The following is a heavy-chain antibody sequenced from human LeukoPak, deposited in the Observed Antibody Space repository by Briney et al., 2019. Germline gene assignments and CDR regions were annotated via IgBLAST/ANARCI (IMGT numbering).Heavy chain of an antibody. CDR2: IYASGST. CDR3: ASEIRYDFSFRTWFDP. Sequence: SQTLSLTCTVSGGSISSGSYYWSWIRQPAGKGLEWIGRIYASGSTNYNPSLKSRVTISVDTSKNQFSLKLSSVTAADTAVYYCASEIRYDFSFRTWFDPWGQGTLVTVSS. J-gene: IGHJ5*02. V-gene: IGHV4-61*02. CDR1: GGSISSGSYY. D-gene: IGHD3-3*01.